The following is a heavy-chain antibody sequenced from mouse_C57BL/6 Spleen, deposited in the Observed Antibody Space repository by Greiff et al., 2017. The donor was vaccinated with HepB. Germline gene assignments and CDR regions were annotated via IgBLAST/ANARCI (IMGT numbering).Heavy chain of an antibody. J-gene: IGHJ4*01. CDR1: GFTFSDYG. V-gene: IGHV5-17*01. CDR3: ARGGNYPWYYAMDY. CDR2: ISSGSSTI. Sequence: DVHLVESGGGLVKPGGSLKLSCAASGFTFSDYGMHWVRQAPEKGLEWVAYISSGSSTIYYADTVKGRFTISRDNAKNTLFLQMTSLRTEDTAMYYCARGGNYPWYYAMDYWGQGTSVTVSS. D-gene: IGHD2-1*01.